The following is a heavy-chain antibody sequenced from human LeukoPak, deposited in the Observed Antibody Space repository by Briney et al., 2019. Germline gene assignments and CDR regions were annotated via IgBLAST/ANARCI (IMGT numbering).Heavy chain of an antibody. V-gene: IGHV4-38-2*01. D-gene: IGHD3-22*01. CDR3: ARLRSDSSGYYYSKPRLQFDP. J-gene: IGHJ5*02. CDR1: GYSISSGYY. Sequence: SETLSLTCAVSGYSISSGYYWGWIRQPPGKGLEWIGSIYHSGSTYYNPSLKSRVTISVDTSKNQFSLKLSSVTAADTAVYYCARLRSDSSGYYYSKPRLQFDPWGQGTLVTVPS. CDR2: IYHSGST.